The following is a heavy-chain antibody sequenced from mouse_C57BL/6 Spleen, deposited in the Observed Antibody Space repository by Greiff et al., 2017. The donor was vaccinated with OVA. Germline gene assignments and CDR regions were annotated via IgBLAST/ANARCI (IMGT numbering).Heavy chain of an antibody. J-gene: IGHJ2*01. CDR3: ARERGTAQASFDY. V-gene: IGHV1-64*01. D-gene: IGHD3-2*02. CDR1: GYTFTSYW. Sequence: QVQLKQPGAELVKPGASVKLSCKASGYTFTSYWMHWVKQRPGQGLEWIGMIHPNSGSTNYNEKFKSKATLTVDKSSSTAYMQLSSLTSEDSAVYYCARERGTAQASFDYWGQGTTLTVSS. CDR2: IHPNSGST.